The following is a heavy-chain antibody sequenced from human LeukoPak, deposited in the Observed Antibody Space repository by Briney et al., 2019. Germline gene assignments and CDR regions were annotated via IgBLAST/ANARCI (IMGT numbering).Heavy chain of an antibody. CDR3: ASRTNYFN. D-gene: IGHD1/OR15-1a*01. CDR1: GFTFTDYW. CDR2: IKRDGSEK. V-gene: IGHV3-7*01. J-gene: IGHJ4*01. Sequence: GGSLRLSCAASGFTFTDYWMSWVRQAPGKGQEWVANIKRDGSEKYYVDSVKGRFTISRDNAKNSLYLQMNSLRTEDTAVYYCASRTNYFNWGQGTLVTVSS.